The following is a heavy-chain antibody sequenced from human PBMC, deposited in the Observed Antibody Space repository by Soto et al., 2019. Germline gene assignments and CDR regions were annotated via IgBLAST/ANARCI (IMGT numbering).Heavy chain of an antibody. CDR2: ISAYNGNT. CDR3: AKNRSPEGSGPNYFDY. D-gene: IGHD6-19*01. V-gene: IGHV1-18*01. J-gene: IGHJ4*02. Sequence: ASVKVSCKASGYTFTSYGISWVRQAPGQGLEWMGWISAYNGNTNYAQKLQGRVTMTTDTSTSTAYMELRSLRSDDTAVYYCAKNRSPEGSGPNYFDYWGLGTLVTVSS. CDR1: GYTFTSYG.